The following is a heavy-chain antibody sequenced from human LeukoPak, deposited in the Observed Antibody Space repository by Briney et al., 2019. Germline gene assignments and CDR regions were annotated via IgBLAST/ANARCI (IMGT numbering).Heavy chain of an antibody. J-gene: IGHJ3*02. CDR2: IRYDGSNK. Sequence: PGGSLRLSCAASGFTFSSYGMHWVRQAPGKGLEWVAFIRYDGSNKYYADSVKGRFTISRDNSKNTLYLQMNSLRAEDTAVYYCAKDGVVVVPAAGEVDAFDIWGQGTMVTVSS. CDR3: AKDGVVVVPAAGEVDAFDI. D-gene: IGHD2-2*01. CDR1: GFTFSSYG. V-gene: IGHV3-30*02.